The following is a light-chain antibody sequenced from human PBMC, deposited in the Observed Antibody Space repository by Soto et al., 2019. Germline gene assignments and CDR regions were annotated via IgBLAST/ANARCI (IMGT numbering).Light chain of an antibody. CDR2: GAS. J-gene: IGKJ1*01. CDR3: QQYNNWPGT. Sequence: ILLTQSPCTLSVSPGERATLSCRASQSVSSKLAWYQQKPGQAPRLLFYGASTGATGIPARFSGSGSETEFTLSIRSLQSEDFAVYYCQQYNNWPGTFGQGTKV. V-gene: IGKV3-15*01. CDR1: QSVSSK.